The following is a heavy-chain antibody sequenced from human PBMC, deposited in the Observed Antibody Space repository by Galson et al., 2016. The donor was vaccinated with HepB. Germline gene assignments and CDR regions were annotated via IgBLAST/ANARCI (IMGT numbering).Heavy chain of an antibody. D-gene: IGHD4-23*01. CDR2: INSDVSST. CDR3: ATRGGGNPLFEY. CDR1: GFTFSSYW. Sequence: SLRLSCAASGFTFSSYWMHWVRQAPGKGLVWVSRINSDVSSTSYADSVKGRFTISRDNAKNTLYLQMNSLRAEDTAVYYCATRGGGNPLFEYWGQGTLVTVSS. V-gene: IGHV3-74*01. J-gene: IGHJ4*02.